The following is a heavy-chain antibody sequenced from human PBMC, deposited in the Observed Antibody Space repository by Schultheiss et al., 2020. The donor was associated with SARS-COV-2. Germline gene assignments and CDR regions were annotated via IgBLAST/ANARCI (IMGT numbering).Heavy chain of an antibody. CDR1: GFTFGDYA. V-gene: IGHV3-7*01. CDR3: ARVYGGSDP. D-gene: IGHD2-2*02. J-gene: IGHJ5*02. CDR2: IKQDGSEK. Sequence: GESLKISCTASGFTFGDYAMSWFRQAPGKGLEWVANIKQDGSEKYYVDSVKGRFTISRDNAKNSLYLQMNSLRAEDTAVYYCARVYGGSDPWGQGTLVTVSS.